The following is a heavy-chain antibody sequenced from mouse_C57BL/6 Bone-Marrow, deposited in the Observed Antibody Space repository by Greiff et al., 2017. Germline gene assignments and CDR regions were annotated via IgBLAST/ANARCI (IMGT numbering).Heavy chain of an antibody. CDR2: IWCDDDK. J-gene: IGHJ2*01. V-gene: IGHV8-8*01. Sequence: QVTLKVSGPGILQPSQTLSLTCSFSGFSLSTFGMGVGWIRKPSGKGLEWLSHIWCDDDKSYNPALKSRLTISKNTSKNQVFLMLANVDTADTATYCCTRMVVVAPFDYWGQGTTLTVSS. D-gene: IGHD1-1*01. CDR1: GFSLSTFGMG. CDR3: TRMVVVAPFDY.